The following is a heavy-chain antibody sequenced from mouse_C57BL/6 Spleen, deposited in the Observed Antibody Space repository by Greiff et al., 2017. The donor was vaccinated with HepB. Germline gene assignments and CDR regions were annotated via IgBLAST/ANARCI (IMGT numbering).Heavy chain of an antibody. V-gene: IGHV1-26*01. CDR3: ARSDGYYGWDYFDY. CDR2: INPNNGGT. D-gene: IGHD2-3*01. J-gene: IGHJ2*01. Sequence: EVQLQQSGPELVKPGASVKISCKASGYTFTDYYMNWVKQSHGKSLEWIGDINPNNGGTSYNQKFKGKATLTVDKSSSTAYMELRSLTSEDSAVYYCARSDGYYGWDYFDYWGQGTTLTVSS. CDR1: GYTFTDYY.